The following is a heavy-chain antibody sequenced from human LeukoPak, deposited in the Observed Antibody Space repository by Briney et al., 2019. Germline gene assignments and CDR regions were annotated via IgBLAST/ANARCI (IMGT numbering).Heavy chain of an antibody. CDR2: ISAYNGNT. D-gene: IGHD3-10*01. V-gene: IGHV1-18*01. Sequence: RASVKVSCKASGYTFTSYGISWVRQAHGQGLEWMGWISAYNGNTNYAQKLQGRVTITADESTSTAYMELSSLRSEDTAVYYCASGNTMVRGVIISYYYYYMDVWGKGTTVTISS. CDR3: ASGNTMVRGVIISYYYYYMDV. J-gene: IGHJ6*03. CDR1: GYTFTSYG.